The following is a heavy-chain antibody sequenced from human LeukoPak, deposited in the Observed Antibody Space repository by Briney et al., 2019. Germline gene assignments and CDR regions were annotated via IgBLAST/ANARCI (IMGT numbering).Heavy chain of an antibody. V-gene: IGHV4-4*07. CDR3: AREGSSSWYLFDAFDI. D-gene: IGHD6-13*01. CDR1: GGSISSYY. Sequence: SETLSLTCTVSGGSISSYYWSWIRQPAGKGLEWIGRIYTSGSTNYNPSLKSRVTMSVDTSKNQFSLKLSSVTAADTAVYYCAREGSSSWYLFDAFDIWGQGTMVTVSS. J-gene: IGHJ3*02. CDR2: IYTSGST.